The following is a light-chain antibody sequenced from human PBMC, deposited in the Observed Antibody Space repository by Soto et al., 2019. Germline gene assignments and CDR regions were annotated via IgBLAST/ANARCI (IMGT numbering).Light chain of an antibody. J-gene: IGKJ1*01. V-gene: IGKV1-27*01. Sequence: DIQMTQSPSSLSASVGDRVTIICRASQDIGKNLAWYQRKPGQVPKLLIHLTSTLQSGVPSRFSGSGSGTDFTLTISSLQPEDVASYYCQKYNSVPATFGQGTKVEI. CDR2: LTS. CDR1: QDIGKN. CDR3: QKYNSVPAT.